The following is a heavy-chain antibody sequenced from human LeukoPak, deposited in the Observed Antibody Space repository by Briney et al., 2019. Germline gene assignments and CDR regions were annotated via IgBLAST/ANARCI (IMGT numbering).Heavy chain of an antibody. CDR3: ARGRELLWFGDGHPLYGMDV. Sequence: ASVTVSCKASGYTFTGYYMHWVRQAPGQGLEWMGWINPNSGGTNYAQKFQGRVTMTRDTSISTAYMELSRLRSDDTAVYYCARGRELLWFGDGHPLYGMDVWGQGTTVTVSS. D-gene: IGHD3-10*01. V-gene: IGHV1-2*02. CDR2: INPNSGGT. CDR1: GYTFTGYY. J-gene: IGHJ6*02.